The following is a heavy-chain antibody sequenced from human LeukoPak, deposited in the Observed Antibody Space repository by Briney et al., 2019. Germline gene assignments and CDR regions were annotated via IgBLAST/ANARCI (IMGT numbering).Heavy chain of an antibody. CDR1: GGSISSYY. V-gene: IGHV4-59*08. CDR2: VYYSGGS. J-gene: IGHJ5*02. Sequence: SETLSLTCTVSGGSISSYYWGWIRQPPGKGLEWIGSVYYSGGSIYNPSLKSRVTISVDTSKNQFSLNLNSVTAADTAVYYCARRAGYCSSTSCYESLSWFDPWGQGTLVTVSS. CDR3: ARRAGYCSSTSCYESLSWFDP. D-gene: IGHD2-2*01.